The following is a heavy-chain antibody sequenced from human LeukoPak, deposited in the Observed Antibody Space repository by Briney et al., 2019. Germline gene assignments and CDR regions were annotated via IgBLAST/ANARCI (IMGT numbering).Heavy chain of an antibody. D-gene: IGHD3-22*01. Sequence: ASVKVSCKASGYTFTAYYMHWVRQAPGQGLEWMGWINPKSGGTNYAQKFQGRVTMTRDTSISTAYMELSRLRSDDTAVFYCARDYYDSSGYGSFDYWGQGTLVTVSS. J-gene: IGHJ4*02. V-gene: IGHV1-2*02. CDR2: INPKSGGT. CDR3: ARDYYDSSGYGSFDY. CDR1: GYTFTAYY.